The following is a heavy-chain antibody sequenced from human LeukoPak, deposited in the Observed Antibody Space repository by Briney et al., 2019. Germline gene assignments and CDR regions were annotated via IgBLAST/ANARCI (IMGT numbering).Heavy chain of an antibody. Sequence: GGSPRLSCAASGFTVSSNYMSWVRQAPGKGLEWVSVIYSDGSTYYADSVKGRFTISRDSSKNTLYLQMNSLRAEDTAVYYCARDLTGGDYDVLTGLGDYWGQGTLVTVSS. D-gene: IGHD3-9*01. CDR1: GFTVSSNY. CDR2: IYSDGST. J-gene: IGHJ4*02. V-gene: IGHV3-66*01. CDR3: ARDLTGGDYDVLTGLGDY.